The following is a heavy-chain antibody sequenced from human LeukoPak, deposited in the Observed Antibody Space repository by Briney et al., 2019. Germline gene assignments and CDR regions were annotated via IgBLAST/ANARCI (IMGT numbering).Heavy chain of an antibody. J-gene: IGHJ6*02. CDR1: GFTFSSYD. D-gene: IGHD3-3*01. CDR3: ARGSHRITIFGVVIPPTYYYYGMDV. V-gene: IGHV3-13*01. CDR2: IGTAGDT. Sequence: PGGSLRLSCAASGFTFSSYDMDWVRQATGKGLEWVSAIGTAGDTYYPGSVKGRFTISRENAKNSLYLQMNSLRAGDTAVYYCARGSHRITIFGVVIPPTYYYYGMDVWGQGTTVTVSS.